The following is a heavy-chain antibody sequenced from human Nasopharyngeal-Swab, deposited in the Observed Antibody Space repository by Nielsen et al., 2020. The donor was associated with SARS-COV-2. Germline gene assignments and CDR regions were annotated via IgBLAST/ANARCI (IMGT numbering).Heavy chain of an antibody. D-gene: IGHD5-24*01. V-gene: IGHV3-74*01. J-gene: IGHJ4*02. CDR1: GFTLSSYW. CDR2: INSDGSST. CDR3: ARAWSRDGYNVDY. Sequence: GGSLRLSCAASGFTLSSYWMHGVRQAQGKGLVWVSRINSDGSSTSYADSVKGRFTISRDNAKNMLYLQMNSLRAEDTAVYYCARAWSRDGYNVDYWGQGTLVTVPS.